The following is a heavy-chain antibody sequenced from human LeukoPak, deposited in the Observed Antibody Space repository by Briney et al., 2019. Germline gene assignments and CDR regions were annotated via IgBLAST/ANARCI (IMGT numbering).Heavy chain of an antibody. CDR3: ARDRTAVYYDSSGPRKNFDY. V-gene: IGHV1-46*01. J-gene: IGHJ4*02. D-gene: IGHD3-22*01. CDR2: INPSGGST. CDR1: GYTFTSYY. Sequence: ASVKVSCTASGYTFTSYYMHWVRQAPGQGLEWMGIINPSGGSTSYAQKFQGRVTMTRDTSTSTVYMELSSLRSDDTAVYYCARDRTAVYYDSSGPRKNFDYWGQGTLVTVSS.